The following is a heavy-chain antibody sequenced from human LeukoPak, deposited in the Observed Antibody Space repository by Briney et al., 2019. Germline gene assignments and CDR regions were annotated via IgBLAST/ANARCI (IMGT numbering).Heavy chain of an antibody. D-gene: IGHD3-3*01. CDR2: IWFDGSVK. CDR1: GFTFNTHG. J-gene: IGHJ4*02. CDR3: AKDTAVQFLEPAF. Sequence: GGSLRLSCAASGFTFNTHGMYWVRQAPGKGLEWVAAIWFDGSVKHYSDAVKGRFTISRDNSLNTLYLQTNSLRVEDTAIYYCAKDTAVQFLEPAFWGQGTLVTVSS. V-gene: IGHV3-33*06.